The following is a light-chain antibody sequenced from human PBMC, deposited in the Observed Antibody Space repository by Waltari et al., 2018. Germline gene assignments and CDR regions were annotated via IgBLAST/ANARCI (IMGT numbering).Light chain of an antibody. CDR3: AAWDDTLSGVV. CDR1: SPNIGSNY. J-gene: IGLJ2*01. CDR2: RNN. Sequence: QSVLTQPPSGSGTPGQRVTISCSGSSPNIGSNYVYWYQKLPGTAPRLLIYRNNQRPSGVPDRFSGSKSGTSASLAISGLRSDDEADYYCAAWDDTLSGVVFGGGTKLTVL. V-gene: IGLV1-47*01.